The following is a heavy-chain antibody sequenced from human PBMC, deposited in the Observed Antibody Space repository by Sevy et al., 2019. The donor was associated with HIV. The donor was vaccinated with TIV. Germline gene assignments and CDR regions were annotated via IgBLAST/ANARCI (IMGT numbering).Heavy chain of an antibody. Sequence: ASVKVSCKASGGTFSSYAISWVRQAPGQGLEWMGGIIPMFGTANYAQKFQGRVTITADKSTSTAYMELSSLRSEDTAVYYCAGDLRDAVAGTGYNWFDPWGQGTLVTVSS. D-gene: IGHD6-19*01. CDR1: GGTFSSYA. CDR3: AGDLRDAVAGTGYNWFDP. V-gene: IGHV1-69*06. J-gene: IGHJ5*02. CDR2: IIPMFGTA.